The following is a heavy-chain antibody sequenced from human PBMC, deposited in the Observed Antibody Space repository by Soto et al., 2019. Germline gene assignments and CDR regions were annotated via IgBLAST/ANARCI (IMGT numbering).Heavy chain of an antibody. Sequence: EVQLVESGGGLVQPGGSLKLSCASSGFAFSGSAIHWVRQASGKGLEWVGRIRTKANSYATAYGASVKGRFTISRDDSKNTAYLQMNSLKTEDTAVYYCSRDSSGMEGATPDGGQGTLVTVSS. V-gene: IGHV3-73*02. D-gene: IGHD1-26*01. J-gene: IGHJ4*02. CDR3: SRDSSGMEGATPD. CDR1: GFAFSGSA. CDR2: IRTKANSYAT.